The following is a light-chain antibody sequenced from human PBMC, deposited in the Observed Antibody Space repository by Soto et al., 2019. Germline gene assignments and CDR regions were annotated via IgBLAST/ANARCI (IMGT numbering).Light chain of an antibody. CDR3: SSFTSRSTLV. CDR1: SSDVGGYDF. V-gene: IGLV2-14*03. CDR2: DVN. J-gene: IGLJ2*01. Sequence: QSALTQPASVSGSPGQSITISCTGTSSDVGGYDFVSWYQQHPAKAPKLIIYDVNNRPSGVSNRFSGSKSGNTASLTISGLQAEDEADYYCSSFTSRSTLVFGGGTKLTVL.